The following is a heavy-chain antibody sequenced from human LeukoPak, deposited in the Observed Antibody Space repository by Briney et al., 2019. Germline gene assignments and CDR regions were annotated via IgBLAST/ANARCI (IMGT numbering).Heavy chain of an antibody. CDR1: GFTFSSYG. V-gene: IGHV3-30*03. CDR3: ARDHHHHYYDSPPLY. CDR2: ISYDGSNK. J-gene: IGHJ4*02. Sequence: GGSLRLSCAASGFTFSSYGMHWVRQAPGKGLEWVAVISYDGSNKYYADSVKGRFTISRDNSKNTLYLQMNSLRAEDTAVYYCARDHHHHYYDSPPLYWGQGTLVTVSS. D-gene: IGHD3-22*01.